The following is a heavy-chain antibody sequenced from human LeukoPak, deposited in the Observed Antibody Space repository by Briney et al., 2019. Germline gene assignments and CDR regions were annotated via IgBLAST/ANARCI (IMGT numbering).Heavy chain of an antibody. CDR3: ARDLGYDSSGYHY. V-gene: IGHV4-4*07. Sequence: SGTLSLTCAVSGDSFSTYYWTWIRQPAGKGLEWIGRIYTSGSTNYNPSLKSRVTMSIDTSKKQFSLKLTSVTAADTAVYYCARDLGYDSSGYHYWGQGTLVTVSS. CDR2: IYTSGST. J-gene: IGHJ4*02. D-gene: IGHD3-22*01. CDR1: GDSFSTYY.